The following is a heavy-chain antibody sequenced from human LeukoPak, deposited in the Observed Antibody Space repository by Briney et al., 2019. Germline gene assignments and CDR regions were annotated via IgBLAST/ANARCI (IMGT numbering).Heavy chain of an antibody. V-gene: IGHV3-30-3*01. J-gene: IGHJ4*02. D-gene: IGHD2-15*01. CDR3: ARAYLGYCSGGSCYGDGGY. CDR2: ISYDGSNK. Sequence: GGSLRLSCAASGFTFSSYAMHWVRQAPGKGLEWVAVISYDGSNKYYADSVKGRFTISRDNSKNTLYLQMSSLRAEDTAVYYCARAYLGYCSGGSCYGDGGYWGQGTLVTVSS. CDR1: GFTFSSYA.